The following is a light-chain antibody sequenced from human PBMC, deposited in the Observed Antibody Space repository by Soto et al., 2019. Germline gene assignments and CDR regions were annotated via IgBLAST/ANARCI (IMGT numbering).Light chain of an antibody. V-gene: IGLV7-46*01. CDR3: LLAYGGPRRV. CDR2: DTN. Sequence: QTVVTQEPSLTVSPGGTATLTCDSSTGAVTSGHYPHWLQQKPGQAPRTLIYDTNNKYPWTPARFSGSLLGGKAALTLSGAQPEDEADYYCLLAYGGPRRVFGGGTKLTVL. J-gene: IGLJ2*01. CDR1: TGAVTSGHY.